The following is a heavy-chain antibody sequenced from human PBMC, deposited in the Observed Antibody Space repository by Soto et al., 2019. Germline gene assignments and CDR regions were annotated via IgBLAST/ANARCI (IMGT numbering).Heavy chain of an antibody. CDR2: ISGIGGST. CDR1: GFTFTDYA. D-gene: IGHD6-6*01. V-gene: IGHV3-23*01. J-gene: IGHJ4*02. CDR3: AKVESSEYFDY. Sequence: GGSLRLSCAASGFTFTDYALSWVRQAPGKGLEWVATISGIGGSTYLADSVKGRLSISRDNSKNTVSLLMDSLRAEDTAVYYCAKVESSEYFDYWGQGTLVTVSS.